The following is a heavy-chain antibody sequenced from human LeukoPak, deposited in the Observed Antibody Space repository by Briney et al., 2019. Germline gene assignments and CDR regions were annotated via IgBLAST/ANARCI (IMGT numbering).Heavy chain of an antibody. CDR1: GYTFTSNY. CDR2: IYPRDGST. J-gene: IGHJ4*02. CDR3: AREEKGSGSFDY. V-gene: IGHV1-46*01. Sequence: ASVKVSCKASGYTFTSNYIHWVRQAPGQGLEWMGMIYPRDGSTSYAQKFQDRVTVTRDTSTSTVHMELSGLRSEDTAVYYCAREEKGSGSFDYWGQGTLVTVSS. D-gene: IGHD6-19*01.